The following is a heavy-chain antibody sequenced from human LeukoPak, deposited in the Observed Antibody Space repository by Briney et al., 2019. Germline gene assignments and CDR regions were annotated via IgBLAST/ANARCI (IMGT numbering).Heavy chain of an antibody. D-gene: IGHD1-14*01. CDR2: MNPNSGNT. CDR1: GGTFSSYA. J-gene: IGHJ5*02. CDR3: ARGRPAYHGNWFDP. Sequence: ASVTVSCTASGGTFSSYAINWVRQAPGQGLEWMGWMNPNSGNTGYAQKFQGRVTITRNTSISTAYMELSSLRSEDTAVYYCARGRPAYHGNWFDPWGQGTLVTVSS. V-gene: IGHV1-8*03.